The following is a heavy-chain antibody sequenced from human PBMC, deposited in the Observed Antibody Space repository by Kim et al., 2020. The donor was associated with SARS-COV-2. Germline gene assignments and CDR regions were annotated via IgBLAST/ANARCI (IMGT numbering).Heavy chain of an antibody. D-gene: IGHD3-3*01. CDR1: GFTFTTYW. J-gene: IGHJ4*02. Sequence: GGSLRLSCAASGFTFTTYWMTWVHQAPGKGLEWVANIKHDGTEKFYVDSVKGRFTVSRDNAKNLVFLQMNRLSAEDTAVYFCARADLEWLFNLDFWGQGALVTVSP. CDR2: IKHDGTEK. CDR3: ARADLEWLFNLDF. V-gene: IGHV3-7*03.